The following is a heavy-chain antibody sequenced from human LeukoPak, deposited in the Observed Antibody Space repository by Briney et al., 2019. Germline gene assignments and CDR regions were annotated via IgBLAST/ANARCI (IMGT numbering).Heavy chain of an antibody. CDR2: ISSSSSYI. D-gene: IGHD6-13*01. CDR1: GFTFSSYS. Sequence: KTGGSLRLSCAASGFTFSSYSMNWVRQAPGKGLEWVSSISSSSSYIYYADSVKGRFTISRDNAKNSLYLQMNSLRAEDTAVYYCARDLYSSSWYLGAFDIWGQGTMVTVSS. CDR3: ARDLYSSSWYLGAFDI. V-gene: IGHV3-21*01. J-gene: IGHJ3*02.